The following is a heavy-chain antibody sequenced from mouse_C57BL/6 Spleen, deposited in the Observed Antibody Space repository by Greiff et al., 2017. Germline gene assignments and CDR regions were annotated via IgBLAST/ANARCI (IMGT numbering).Heavy chain of an antibody. CDR2: INPGSGGT. D-gene: IGHD2-1*01. Sequence: QVQLQQSGAELVRPGTSVKVSCKASGYAFTNYLIEWVKQRPGPGLEWIGVINPGSGGTNYNEKFKGKATLTADKSSSTAYMQLSSLTSEDSAVYFCARGVIYYGNYDWYFDVWGTGTTVTVAS. J-gene: IGHJ1*03. V-gene: IGHV1-54*01. CDR1: GYAFTNYL. CDR3: ARGVIYYGNYDWYFDV.